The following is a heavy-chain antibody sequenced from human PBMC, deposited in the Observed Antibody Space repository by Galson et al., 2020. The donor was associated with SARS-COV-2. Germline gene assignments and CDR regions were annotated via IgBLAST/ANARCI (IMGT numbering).Heavy chain of an antibody. V-gene: IGHV4-39*01. CDR3: ASWPGLSDSSGSYFDAFDF. D-gene: IGHD3-22*01. CDR2: IYYSGST. Sequence: SETLSLTCTVSGGSISSISYYWGWLRQPPGKGLEWIGRIYYSGSTYYNPSLKSRVTISADTSRNQFSLKLSSVTAADTAVYYCASWPGLSDSSGSYFDAFDFWGQGTMVTVSS. J-gene: IGHJ3*01. CDR1: GGSISSISYY.